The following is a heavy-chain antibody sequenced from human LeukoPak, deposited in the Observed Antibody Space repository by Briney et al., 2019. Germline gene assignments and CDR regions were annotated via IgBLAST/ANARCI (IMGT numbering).Heavy chain of an antibody. CDR1: GFTVSSNY. V-gene: IGHV3-53*01. CDR3: AGLSGTYRPFDY. Sequence: PGGSLRLSCAASGFTVSSNYMSWVRQAPGKGLEWVSFIYSGGKTLYADSVKGRFTISRDNSKNTLSLQMNSLRAEDTAIYYCAGLSGTYRPFDYWGHGTLVTVSS. D-gene: IGHD1-26*01. CDR2: IYSGGKT. J-gene: IGHJ4*01.